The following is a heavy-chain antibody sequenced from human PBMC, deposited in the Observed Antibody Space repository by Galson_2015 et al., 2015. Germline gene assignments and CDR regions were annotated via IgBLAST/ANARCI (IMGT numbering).Heavy chain of an antibody. J-gene: IGHJ4*02. CDR3: ARGFDIVVVVAATPVHY. Sequence: SLRLSCAASGFTFSSYAMSWVRQAPGKGLEWVSAISGSGGSTYYADSVKGRFTISRDNSKNTLYLQMNSLRAEDTAVYYCARGFDIVVVVAATPVHYWGQGTLVTVSS. D-gene: IGHD2-15*01. CDR2: ISGSGGST. V-gene: IGHV3-23*01. CDR1: GFTFSSYA.